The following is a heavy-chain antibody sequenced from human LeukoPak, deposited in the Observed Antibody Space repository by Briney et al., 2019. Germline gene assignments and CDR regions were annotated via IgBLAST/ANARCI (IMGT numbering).Heavy chain of an antibody. J-gene: IGHJ5*02. CDR3: AKDRLGRITYPFDP. D-gene: IGHD3-10*01. V-gene: IGHV3-23*01. CDR1: AFTFSSYA. Sequence: GGSLRLSCADSAFTFSSYAMSWVRHAPGEGREWVSAISGSGGSTYYADSVKGRFTISRDNSKNTLYLQMISLRAEDTAVYYCAKDRLGRITYPFDPWGQGTLVTVSS. CDR2: ISGSGGST.